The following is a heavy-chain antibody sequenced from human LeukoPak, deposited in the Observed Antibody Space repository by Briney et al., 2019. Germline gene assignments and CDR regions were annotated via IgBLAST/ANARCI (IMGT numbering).Heavy chain of an antibody. CDR1: GFTFSSLW. D-gene: IGHD3-22*01. V-gene: IGHV3-7*01. J-gene: IGHJ4*02. CDR2: IKQDGSDQ. CDR3: AKVAFTMIVVVETFDY. Sequence: PGGSLRLSCAASGFTFSSLWMTWVRQAPGKGPEWVANIKQDGSDQYYVDSVKGRFTISRDNAKNSVSLQMNSLKAEDTAVYYCAKVAFTMIVVVETFDYWGQGTLVTVSS.